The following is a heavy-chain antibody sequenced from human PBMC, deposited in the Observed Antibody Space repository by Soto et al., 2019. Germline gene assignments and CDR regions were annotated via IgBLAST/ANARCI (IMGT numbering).Heavy chain of an antibody. J-gene: IGHJ4*02. D-gene: IGHD2-2*02. CDR3: ARSRSCSSTSCYTPQPFDY. CDR1: GGTFSSYT. V-gene: IGHV1-69*02. CDR2: IIPILDII. Sequence: GASVKVSCKASGGTFSSYTINWVRQAPGQGLEWMGRIIPILDIINYAQKFQGRVTITADKSTTTAYMELSSLKSEDTAVYYCARSRSCSSTSCYTPQPFDYWGQGTLVTVSS.